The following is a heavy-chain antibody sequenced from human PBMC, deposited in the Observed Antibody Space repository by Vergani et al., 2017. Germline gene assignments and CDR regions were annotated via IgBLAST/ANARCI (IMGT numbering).Heavy chain of an antibody. CDR1: GYTFTGYY. CDR3: ARGAYCGGDCYSPIDY. Sequence: QVQLVQSGAEVKKPGASVKVSCKASGYTFTGYYMHWVRQAPGQGLEWMGWINPNSGGTNYAQKFQGRVTMTRDTSISTAYMELRRLRSDDTAVYYCARGAYCGGDCYSPIDYWGQGTLVTVSS. J-gene: IGHJ4*02. CDR2: INPNSGGT. V-gene: IGHV1-2*02. D-gene: IGHD2-21*01.